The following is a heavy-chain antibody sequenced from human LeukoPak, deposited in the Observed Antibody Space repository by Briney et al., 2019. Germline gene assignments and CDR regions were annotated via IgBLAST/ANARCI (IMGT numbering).Heavy chain of an antibody. D-gene: IGHD2-2*01. CDR3: AKDLRLDCSTTSCYLLDY. CDR2: LSGSAGST. CDR1: GFTFSSYA. V-gene: IGHV3-23*01. Sequence: PGGSLRLSCAASGFTFSSYAMSWVRQAPGKGLEWVSALSGSAGSTYYADSVKGRFTISRDNSKNTLYLQMNSLRAEDTAIYYCAKDLRLDCSTTSCYLLDYWGQGTLVTVSS. J-gene: IGHJ4*02.